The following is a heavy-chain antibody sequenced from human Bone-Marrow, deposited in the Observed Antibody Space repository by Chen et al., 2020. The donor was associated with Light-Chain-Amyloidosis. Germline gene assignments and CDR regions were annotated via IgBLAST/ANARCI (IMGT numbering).Heavy chain of an antibody. CDR3: ARRRDGYNFDY. D-gene: IGHD5-12*01. V-gene: IGHV5-51*01. CDR2: IYPDDSDA. Sequence: EVQLEQSGPEVKKPWESLKISCKGSGYTFPNYWIGLVRQMPGKGLEWMGVIYPDDSDASYSPSFEGQVTISADKSIPTAYLQWRSLKASDTAMYYCARRRDGYNFDYWGQGTLVTVSS. J-gene: IGHJ4*02. CDR1: GYTFPNYW.